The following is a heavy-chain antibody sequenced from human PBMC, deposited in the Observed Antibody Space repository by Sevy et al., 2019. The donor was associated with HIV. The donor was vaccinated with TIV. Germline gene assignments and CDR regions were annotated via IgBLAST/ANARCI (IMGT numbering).Heavy chain of an antibody. V-gene: IGHV3-48*02. CDR2: ISSSSSTI. CDR3: ARDLDYYDSSGYSRADAFDI. D-gene: IGHD3-22*01. Sequence: GGSRRLSCAASGFTFSSYSMNWVRQAPGKGLEWVSYISSSSSTIYYADSVKGRFTISRDNAKNSLYLQMNSLRDEDTAVYYCARDLDYYDSSGYSRADAFDIWGQGTMVTVSS. J-gene: IGHJ3*02. CDR1: GFTFSSYS.